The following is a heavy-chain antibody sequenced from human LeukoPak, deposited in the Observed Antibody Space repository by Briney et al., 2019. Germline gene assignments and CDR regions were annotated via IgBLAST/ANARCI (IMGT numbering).Heavy chain of an antibody. V-gene: IGHV3-9*01. J-gene: IGHJ3*02. CDR3: AKDRSSGWGYDAFDI. D-gene: IGHD6-19*01. CDR1: GFTFNDYA. CDR2: ISWNSYNM. Sequence: GGSLRLSCAASGFTFNDYAMHWVRQAPGKGLEWVSSISWNSYNMGYADSVKGRFTISRDNAKNSLYLQMNSLRPEDTALYYCAKDRSSGWGYDAFDIWGQGTMVTVS.